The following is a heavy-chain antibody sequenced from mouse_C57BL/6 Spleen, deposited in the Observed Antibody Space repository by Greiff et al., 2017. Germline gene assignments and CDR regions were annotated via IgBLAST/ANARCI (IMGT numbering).Heavy chain of an antibody. CDR2: IYPRDGST. J-gene: IGHJ2*01. V-gene: IGHV1-78*01. D-gene: IGHD1-1*01. Sequence: VQLQASDAELVKPGASVKISCKVSGYTFTDHTIHWMKQRPEQGLQWIGYIYPRDGSTQYNEKFKGKATLTAYKSSSSAYMQLNSLTSEDSAVYFCERTYGSSFYFDDWGQGTTLTVSS. CDR3: ERTYGSSFYFDD. CDR1: GYTFTDHT.